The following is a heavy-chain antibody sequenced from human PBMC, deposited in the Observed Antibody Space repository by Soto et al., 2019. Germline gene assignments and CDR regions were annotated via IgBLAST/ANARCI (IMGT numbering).Heavy chain of an antibody. J-gene: IGHJ6*02. CDR3: ARDYRIVVVPAAMSGGGVVATKRAVYYYYYGMDV. V-gene: IGHV3-33*01. CDR2: IWYDGSNK. D-gene: IGHD2-2*01. Sequence: QVQLVESGGGVVQPGRSLRLSCAASGFTFSSYGMHWVRQAPGKGLEWVAVIWYDGSNKYYADSVKGRFTISRDNSKNTLYLKMNSLRAEDTAVYYCARDYRIVVVPAAMSGGGVVATKRAVYYYYYGMDVWGQGTTVTVSS. CDR1: GFTFSSYG.